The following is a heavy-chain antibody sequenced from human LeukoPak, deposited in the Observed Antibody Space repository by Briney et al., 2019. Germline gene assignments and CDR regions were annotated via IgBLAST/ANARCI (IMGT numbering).Heavy chain of an antibody. Sequence: SVKVSCKASGYTFTSYGISWVRQAPGQGLEWMGGITPIFGTANYAQKFQGRVTITADESTSTAYMELSSLRSEDTAVYYCARAAYSSSYAAGYWGQGTLVTVSS. CDR1: GYTFTSYG. V-gene: IGHV1-69*13. CDR3: ARAAYSSSYAAGY. J-gene: IGHJ4*02. CDR2: ITPIFGTA. D-gene: IGHD6-6*01.